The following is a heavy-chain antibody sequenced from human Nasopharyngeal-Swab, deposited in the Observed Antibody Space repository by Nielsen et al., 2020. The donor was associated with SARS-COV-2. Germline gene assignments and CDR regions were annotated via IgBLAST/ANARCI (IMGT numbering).Heavy chain of an antibody. CDR3: ASLNRGYSYGYPSY. Sequence: GGSLRLSCAASGFTFSSYEMNWVRQAPGKGLEWVSYISSSGSTIYYADSVKGRFTISRDNAKNSLYLQMNSLRAEDTAVYYCASLNRGYSYGYPSYWGQGTLVTVSS. J-gene: IGHJ4*02. D-gene: IGHD5-18*01. V-gene: IGHV3-48*03. CDR1: GFTFSSYE. CDR2: ISSSGSTI.